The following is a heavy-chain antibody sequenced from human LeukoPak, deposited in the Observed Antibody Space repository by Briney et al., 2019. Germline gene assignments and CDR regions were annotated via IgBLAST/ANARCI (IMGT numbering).Heavy chain of an antibody. CDR3: TTSLSDYYGSGSYYTSPHDY. D-gene: IGHD3-10*01. Sequence: PGRSLRLSCAASGFTFSNAWMSWVRQAPGKWLEWVGRIKSKTDGGTTDYAAPVKGRFTISRDDSKNTLYLQMNSLKTEDTAVYYCTTSLSDYYGSGSYYTSPHDYWGQGTLVTVSS. CDR1: GFTFSNAW. J-gene: IGHJ4*02. CDR2: IKSKTDGGTT. V-gene: IGHV3-15*01.